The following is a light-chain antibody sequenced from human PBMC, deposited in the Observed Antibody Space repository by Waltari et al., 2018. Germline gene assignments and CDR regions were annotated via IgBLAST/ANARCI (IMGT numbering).Light chain of an antibody. J-gene: IGLJ1*01. CDR2: EVS. V-gene: IGLV2-14*01. CDR1: DSDVGAYAF. CDR3: SSYTTSSAPGV. Sequence: QSALTQPASVSGSPGQSITISCSGTDSDVGAYAFVSWYQQHPGKAPHLIIYEVSNRPSRISSLFAASKSGNTASLTISGLQAEDEADYYCSSYTTSSAPGVFGTGTRVTVL.